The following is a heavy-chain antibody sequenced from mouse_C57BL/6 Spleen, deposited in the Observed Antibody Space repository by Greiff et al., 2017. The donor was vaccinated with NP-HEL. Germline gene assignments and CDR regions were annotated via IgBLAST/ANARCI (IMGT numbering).Heavy chain of an antibody. J-gene: IGHJ2*01. CDR2: INPSSGYT. Sequence: VQLQESGAELAKPGASVKLSCKASGYTFTSYWMHWVKQRPGQGLEWIGYINPSSGYTKYNQKFKDKATLTADKSSSTAYMQLSSLTYEDSAVYYCARGTYGSSLYFDYWGQGTTLTVSS. D-gene: IGHD1-1*01. CDR3: ARGTYGSSLYFDY. CDR1: GYTFTSYW. V-gene: IGHV1-7*01.